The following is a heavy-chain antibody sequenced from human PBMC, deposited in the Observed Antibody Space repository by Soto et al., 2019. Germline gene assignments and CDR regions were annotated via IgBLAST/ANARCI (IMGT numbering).Heavy chain of an antibody. J-gene: IGHJ3*02. CDR3: ASPNCSGGSFYSFEYAFDI. CDR2: TYYGGST. CDR1: GGSISSSSYY. Sequence: QLQLQESGPGLVKPSETLSLTCTVSGGSISSSSYYWGWIRQPPGKGLEWIGSTYYGGSTYYKPALKSRITISGDTSKHKFSLKLSSVTAAVTAVYYCASPNCSGGSFYSFEYAFDIWGQGTMVTVSS. V-gene: IGHV4-39*01. D-gene: IGHD2-15*01.